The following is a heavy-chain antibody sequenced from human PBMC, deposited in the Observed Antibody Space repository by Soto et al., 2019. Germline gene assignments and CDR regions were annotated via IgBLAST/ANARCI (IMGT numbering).Heavy chain of an antibody. V-gene: IGHV4-34*01. CDR3: ARASSGWYLNAFDI. Sequence: SETLSLTCAVYGGSFIGYYWSWIRQPPGKGLEWIGEINHSGSTNYNPSLKSRVTISVDTSKNQFSLKLSSVTAADTAVYYCARASSGWYLNAFDIWGQGTMVTVSS. CDR1: GGSFIGYY. J-gene: IGHJ3*02. CDR2: INHSGST. D-gene: IGHD6-19*01.